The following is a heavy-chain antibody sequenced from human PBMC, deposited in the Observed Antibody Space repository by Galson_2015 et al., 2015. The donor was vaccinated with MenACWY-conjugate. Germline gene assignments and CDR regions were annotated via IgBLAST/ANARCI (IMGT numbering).Heavy chain of an antibody. D-gene: IGHD2-8*01. J-gene: IGHJ3*02. Sequence: SLRLSCAASGFSFSSYWMHWVRQLPGKGPVWVSRINSDGSSTSYADSVKGRFTISSDNAKNTLYLQISSLRAEDTAVYYCARKGPNGRPPDGFDIWGQGTMVTVSS. V-gene: IGHV3-74*01. CDR3: ARKGPNGRPPDGFDI. CDR1: GFSFSSYW. CDR2: INSDGSST.